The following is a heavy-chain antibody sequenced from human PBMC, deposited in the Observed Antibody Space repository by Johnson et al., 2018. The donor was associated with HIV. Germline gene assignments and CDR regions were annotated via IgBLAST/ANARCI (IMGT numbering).Heavy chain of an antibody. CDR2: ISSSGSTI. D-gene: IGHD6-6*01. CDR3: ARGGRGSSSGAFDI. CDR1: RFTFSSYA. J-gene: IGHJ3*02. Sequence: VQLVESGGGVVQPGRSLRLSCAASRFTFSSYAMHWVRQAPGKGLEWVSYISSSGSTIYYADSVKGRFTISRDNSKNTLYLQMGSLRAEDMAVYYCARGGRGSSSGAFDIWGQGTMVTVSS. V-gene: IGHV3-64*07.